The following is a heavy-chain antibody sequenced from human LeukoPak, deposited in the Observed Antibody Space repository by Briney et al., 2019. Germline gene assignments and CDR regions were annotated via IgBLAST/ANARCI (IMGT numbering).Heavy chain of an antibody. V-gene: IGHV4-34*01. CDR2: NNHSGNT. CDR1: GGSFSGYY. CDR3: ARGRMIVVVITLKNYFDY. J-gene: IGHJ4*02. Sequence: PSETLSLTCAVYGGSFSGYYWSWIRQPPGKGREWSGENNHSGNTNYNPSLNSRVTISVDTSKNQFSLKLSSVTAADTAVYYCARGRMIVVVITLKNYFDYWGQGTLVTVSS. D-gene: IGHD3-22*01.